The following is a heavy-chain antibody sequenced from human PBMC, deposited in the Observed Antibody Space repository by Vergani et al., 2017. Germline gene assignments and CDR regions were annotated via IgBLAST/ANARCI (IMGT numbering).Heavy chain of an antibody. D-gene: IGHD6-13*01. V-gene: IGHV4-30-4*01. J-gene: IGHJ4*02. Sequence: QVQLQESGPGLVKPSQTLSLTCTVSGGSISSGDYYWSWIRQPPGKGLEWVGYIYYSGSNYYNPSLKSRVTISVDTSKNQFSLKLSSVTAADTAVYYCARENQQQQPEYDFDYWGQGTLVTVSS. CDR2: IYYSGSN. CDR3: ARENQQQQPEYDFDY. CDR1: GGSISSGDYY.